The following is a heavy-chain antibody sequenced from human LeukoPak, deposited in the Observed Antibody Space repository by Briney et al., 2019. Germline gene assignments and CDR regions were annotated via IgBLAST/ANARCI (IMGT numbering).Heavy chain of an antibody. J-gene: IGHJ4*02. V-gene: IGHV1-8*01. D-gene: IGHD4-23*01. CDR1: GYTFINYD. CDR3: ARGDSKYGGTDY. CDR2: MNPNNDNI. Sequence: ASVKVSCKASGYTFINYDINWVRQATGQGLEWMGYMNPNNDNIGYARKFQGRVTMTRDTSISTVFMELSNLRSEDTAVYYCARGDSKYGGTDYWGQGTLVTVSS.